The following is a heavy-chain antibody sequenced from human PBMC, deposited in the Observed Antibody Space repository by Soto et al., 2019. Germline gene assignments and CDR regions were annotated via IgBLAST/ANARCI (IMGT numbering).Heavy chain of an antibody. J-gene: IGHJ3*02. CDR3: ARVPGLLSAFDT. CDR1: GYTFTIYG. CDR2: ISAYNANT. Sequence: ASVKVSCKASGYTFTIYGISWVRQAPGQGLEWMGWISAYNANTNYAQKLQGRVTMTTDTSTSTAYMELRSLRSDDTAVYYCARVPGLLSAFDTWGQGTMVTVSS. V-gene: IGHV1-18*01. D-gene: IGHD2-15*01.